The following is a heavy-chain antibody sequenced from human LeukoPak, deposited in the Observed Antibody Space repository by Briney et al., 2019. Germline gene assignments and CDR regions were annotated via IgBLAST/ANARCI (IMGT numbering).Heavy chain of an antibody. Sequence: PGGSLRLSCAASGFTFSDYSMNWVRQAPGKGLEWVSYISFSVNTKYYGDSVKGRFTISRDNAKNSLYLHMDSLRAEDTAVYYCARGAYSSGRAYFDHWGQGTLVTVSS. CDR3: ARGAYSSGRAYFDH. J-gene: IGHJ4*02. D-gene: IGHD6-19*01. CDR2: ISFSVNTK. CDR1: GFTFSDYS. V-gene: IGHV3-48*04.